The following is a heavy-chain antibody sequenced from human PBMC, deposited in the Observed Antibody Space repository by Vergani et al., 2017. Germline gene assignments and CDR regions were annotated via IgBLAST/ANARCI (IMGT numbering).Heavy chain of an antibody. CDR3: VRDRGLCAGGRCYTEAWDY. D-gene: IGHD2-2*02. J-gene: IGHJ4*02. V-gene: IGHV3-30-3*01. CDR1: GFTFSGSA. Sequence: VHLLESGGGQVEAGGSLRLSCVASGFTFSGSAMHWVRQAPGKGLEWVVGISFDGTNEYYPDLVKGRFTISRDIAKNTLFLQVRSLRLEDTGVYHCVRDRGLCAGGRCYTEAWDYWGQGTPVTVSS. CDR2: ISFDGTNE.